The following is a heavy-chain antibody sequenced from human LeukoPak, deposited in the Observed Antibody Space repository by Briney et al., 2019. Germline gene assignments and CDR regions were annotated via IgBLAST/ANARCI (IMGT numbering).Heavy chain of an antibody. CDR3: AGYLSSSSASLGN. CDR2: INTNGGAT. V-gene: IGHV3-74*01. D-gene: IGHD3-10*01. Sequence: PGGSLRVSCAASGFTFSSYWMHWVRQAPGKGLVWVARINTNGGATQYADSLKGRFTIPRDNAKTPLYLQMNSLRDEDTAVYYCAGYLSSSSASLGNWGQGTLVTVSS. CDR1: GFTFSSYW. J-gene: IGHJ4*02.